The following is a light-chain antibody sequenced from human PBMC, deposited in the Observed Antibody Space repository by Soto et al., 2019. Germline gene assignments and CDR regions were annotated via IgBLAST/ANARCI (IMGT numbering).Light chain of an antibody. CDR1: QGISGY. V-gene: IGKV1-9*01. Sequence: DIQLTQSPSFLSASVGDRVTITCRASQGISGYLAWYQQKPGKAPKLLIYGATTLRSGVPSRFSGTGSGTELTLTISSLQPEDFATYYCQQLTSDPRGFTFGPGTKVDIK. CDR3: QQLTSDPRGFT. J-gene: IGKJ3*01. CDR2: GAT.